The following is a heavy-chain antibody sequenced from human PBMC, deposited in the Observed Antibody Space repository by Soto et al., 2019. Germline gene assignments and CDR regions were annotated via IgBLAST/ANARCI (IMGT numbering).Heavy chain of an antibody. J-gene: IGHJ3*02. V-gene: IGHV3-21*01. CDR3: ARDSSLYYDFWSGAPYDPFDI. CDR1: GFTFSSYS. CDR2: ISSSSSYI. D-gene: IGHD3-3*01. Sequence: GGSLRLSCAASGFTFSSYSMDWVRQAPGKGLEWVSSISSSSSYIYYADSVKGRFTISRDNAKNSLYLQMNSLRAEDTAVYYCARDSSLYYDFWSGAPYDPFDIWGQGTMVTVSS.